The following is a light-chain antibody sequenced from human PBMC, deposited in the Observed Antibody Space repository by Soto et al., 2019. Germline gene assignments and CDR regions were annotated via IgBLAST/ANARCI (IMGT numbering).Light chain of an antibody. CDR2: GAS. J-gene: IGKJ1*01. CDR1: HSVSSTY. Sequence: EIVLTQSPGTLSLSPGERATLSCRASHSVSSTYLAWYQQKPGQAPRLLIYGASSRATGIPDRFSGSGSGTDFPLTISRLEPEDFAVYYCQQYGSSPPWTFGQWTKVEIK. CDR3: QQYGSSPPWT. V-gene: IGKV3-20*01.